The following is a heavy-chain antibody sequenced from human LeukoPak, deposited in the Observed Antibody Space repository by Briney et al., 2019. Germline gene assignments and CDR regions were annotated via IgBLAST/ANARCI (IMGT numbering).Heavy chain of an antibody. Sequence: GGTLRLSCAASGFTFGSYGMSWVRQAPGKGLEWVSSISDSGVSTYYADSVKGRFTISRDNSKNTLYLQMNSLRAEDTAVYYCARDLYSSGWYVGYWGQGTLVTVSS. D-gene: IGHD6-19*01. CDR1: GFTFGSYG. CDR2: ISDSGVST. V-gene: IGHV3-23*01. CDR3: ARDLYSSGWYVGY. J-gene: IGHJ4*02.